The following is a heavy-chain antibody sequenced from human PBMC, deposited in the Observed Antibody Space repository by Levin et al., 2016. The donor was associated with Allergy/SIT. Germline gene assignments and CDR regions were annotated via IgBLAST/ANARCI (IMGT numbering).Heavy chain of an antibody. J-gene: IGHJ4*02. D-gene: IGHD3-10*01. Sequence: SETLSLTCTVSGGSISGYYWSWIRQPPGRGLEWIAYTYYTAETNYNPSLKSRVTISVDTSKNQFSLKLSSVTAADTAVYYCARHGNSGTYPLDYWGQGTLVTVSS. CDR2: TYYTAET. CDR1: GGSISGYY. CDR3: ARHGNSGTYPLDY. V-gene: IGHV4-59*08.